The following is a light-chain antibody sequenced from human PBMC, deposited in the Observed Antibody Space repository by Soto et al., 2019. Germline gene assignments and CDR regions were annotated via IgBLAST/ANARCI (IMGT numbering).Light chain of an antibody. CDR1: SSDVGSYNL. J-gene: IGLJ2*01. CDR3: SSYAGSSTFPDVV. V-gene: IGLV2-23*03. Sequence: QSVLTQPASVSGSPGQSITISCTGTSSDVGSYNLVSWYQQHPGKAPKLMIYEGSKRPSGVSNRFSGSKSGNTASLTISGLQAEDEADYYCSSYAGSSTFPDVVFGGGTQLTVL. CDR2: EGS.